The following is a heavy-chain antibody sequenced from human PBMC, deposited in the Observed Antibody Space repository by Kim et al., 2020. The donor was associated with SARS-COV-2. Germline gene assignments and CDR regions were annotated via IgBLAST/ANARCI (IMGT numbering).Heavy chain of an antibody. CDR2: IYYSGST. D-gene: IGHD6-13*01. J-gene: IGHJ4*02. Sequence: SETLSLTCTVSGGSISSYYWSWIRQPPGKGLEWIGYIYYSGSTNYNPSLKSRVTISVDTSKNQFSLKLSSVTAADTAVYYCARAWQQLDHFDYWGQGTLVTVSS. V-gene: IGHV4-59*01. CDR1: GGSISSYY. CDR3: ARAWQQLDHFDY.